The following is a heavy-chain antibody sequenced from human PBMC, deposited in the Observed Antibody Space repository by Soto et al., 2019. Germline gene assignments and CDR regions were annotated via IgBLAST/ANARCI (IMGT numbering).Heavy chain of an antibody. Sequence: QVQLVESGGGVVQPGRSLRLSCAASGFTFSSYAMHWVRQAPGKGLEWVAVISYDGSNKYYADSVKGRFTISRDNSKNTLYLQMNSLRAEDTAVYYCARDHYAITMGPYYYYGMDVWGQGTTVTVSS. CDR3: ARDHYAITMGPYYYYGMDV. CDR1: GFTFSSYA. J-gene: IGHJ6*02. V-gene: IGHV3-30-3*01. D-gene: IGHD3-10*01. CDR2: ISYDGSNK.